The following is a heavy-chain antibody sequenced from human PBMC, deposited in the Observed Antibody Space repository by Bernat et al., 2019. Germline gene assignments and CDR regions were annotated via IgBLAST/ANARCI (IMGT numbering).Heavy chain of an antibody. Sequence: QVTLKESGPALVKPTQTLTLTCTFSGFSLSTSGMRVSWIRQPPGKALEWFARIDWDDDKFYSTSLKTRLTISKDTSKNQVVLTMTNMDPVDTATYYCARTDSSGWYSGAFDIWGQGTMVTVSS. CDR1: GFSLSTSGMR. CDR3: ARTDSSGWYSGAFDI. CDR2: IDWDDDK. J-gene: IGHJ3*02. D-gene: IGHD6-19*01. V-gene: IGHV2-70*04.